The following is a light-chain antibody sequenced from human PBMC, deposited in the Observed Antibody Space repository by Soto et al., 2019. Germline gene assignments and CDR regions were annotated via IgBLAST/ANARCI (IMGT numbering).Light chain of an antibody. CDR3: QQYNKWPIT. V-gene: IGKV3-15*01. J-gene: IGKJ4*01. CDR1: QSVNDN. Sequence: EIVMTQSPATLSVSPGERATLSCRASQSVNDNLARYQQKPGQAPRLLIYGTSIRSTDFPARFSGSGSETEFTLTIGSLQSEDFAVYYCQQYNKWPITFGGGTKVEIK. CDR2: GTS.